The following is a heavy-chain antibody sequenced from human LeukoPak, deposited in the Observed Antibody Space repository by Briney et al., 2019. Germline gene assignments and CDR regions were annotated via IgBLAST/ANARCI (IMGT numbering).Heavy chain of an antibody. CDR1: GGSISSGGYY. D-gene: IGHD2-2*01. Sequence: PSETLSLTCTVSGGSISSGGYYWSWIRQPPGKGLEWIGYIYHSGSTYYNPSLKSRVTISVDRSKNQFSLKLSSVTAADTAVYYCARDYCSSTSSLLDYWGQGTLVTVSS. CDR3: ARDYCSSTSSLLDY. CDR2: IYHSGST. J-gene: IGHJ4*02. V-gene: IGHV4-30-2*01.